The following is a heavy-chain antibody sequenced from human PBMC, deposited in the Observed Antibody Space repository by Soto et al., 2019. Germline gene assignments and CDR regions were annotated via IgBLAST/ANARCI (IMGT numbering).Heavy chain of an antibody. Sequence: SETLSLSCTVSGGSVSSGGYYWSWIRQPPGKGLEWIGYIYYTGSTNYSPSFKNRVTISLDTSKNQFSLKLNSMTAADTAVYYCARSQITMISYFDYWGQGTLVTVSS. D-gene: IGHD3-22*01. CDR3: ARSQITMISYFDY. CDR2: IYYTGST. V-gene: IGHV4-61*08. CDR1: GGSVSSGGYY. J-gene: IGHJ4*02.